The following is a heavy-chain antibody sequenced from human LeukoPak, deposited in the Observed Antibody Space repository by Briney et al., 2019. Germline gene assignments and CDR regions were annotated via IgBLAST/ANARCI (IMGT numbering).Heavy chain of an antibody. CDR3: AREVSRWPYYFDY. J-gene: IGHJ4*02. Sequence: KTSETLSLTCTVSGGSVNSGSYYWNWIRQPPGKGLEWIGYIYYSGSTNYNPSLKSRVTISVDTSKNQFSLKLSSVTAADTAVYYCAREVSRWPYYFDYWGQGTLVTVSS. V-gene: IGHV4-61*01. CDR2: IYYSGST. CDR1: GGSVNSGSYY. D-gene: IGHD4-23*01.